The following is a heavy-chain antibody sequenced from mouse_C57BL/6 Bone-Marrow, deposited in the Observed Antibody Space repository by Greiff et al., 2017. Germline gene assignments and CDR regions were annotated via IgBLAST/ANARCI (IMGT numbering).Heavy chain of an antibody. Sequence: EVMLVESGGGLVKPGGSLKLSCAASGFTFSDYGMHWVRQAPEKGLEWVAYISSGSSTIYYADTVKGRFTISRDNAKNTLFLQMTSLRSEDTAMYYCARPTVDLYYFDYWGQGTTLTVSS. D-gene: IGHD1-1*01. CDR3: ARPTVDLYYFDY. J-gene: IGHJ2*01. CDR1: GFTFSDYG. V-gene: IGHV5-17*01. CDR2: ISSGSSTI.